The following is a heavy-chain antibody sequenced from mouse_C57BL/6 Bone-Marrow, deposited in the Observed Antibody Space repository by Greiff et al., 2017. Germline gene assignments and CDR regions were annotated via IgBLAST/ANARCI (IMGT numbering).Heavy chain of an antibody. CDR1: GFNIKDDY. Sequence: VQLQQSGAELVRPGASVKLSCIASGFNIKDDYMHWVKQRPEQGLEWIGWIDPENGDTEYASKFQGKATITADTSSNTAYLQLSSLTSEDTAVYYCTILHPYYAMDYWGQGTSVTVSS. CDR3: TILHPYYAMDY. CDR2: IDPENGDT. D-gene: IGHD1-1*01. J-gene: IGHJ4*01. V-gene: IGHV14-4*01.